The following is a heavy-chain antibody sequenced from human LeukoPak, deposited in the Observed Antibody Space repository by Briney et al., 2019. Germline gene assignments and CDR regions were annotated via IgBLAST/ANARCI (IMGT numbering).Heavy chain of an antibody. J-gene: IGHJ4*02. CDR3: AKDARRTSGWYFFDY. Sequence: GGSLRLSCAASGFIFNSYSMNWVRQAPGKGLEWVSYISSSSSTTYYADSVKGRFTISRDNSKNTLFLQMNRLRAEDTAVYYCAKDARRTSGWYFFDYWGQGTLVTVSS. D-gene: IGHD6-19*01. CDR1: GFIFNSYS. V-gene: IGHV3-48*01. CDR2: ISSSSSTT.